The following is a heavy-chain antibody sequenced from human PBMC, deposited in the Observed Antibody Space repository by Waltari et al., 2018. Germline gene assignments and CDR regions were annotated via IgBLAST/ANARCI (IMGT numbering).Heavy chain of an antibody. J-gene: IGHJ6*03. CDR1: GFTFSSYA. CDR2: ISGSGGST. CDR3: AKDWQYHRESYYYYMDV. V-gene: IGHV3-23*01. Sequence: EVQLLESGGGLVQPGGSLRLSCAASGFTFSSYAMSWVRQAPGKGLEWVSAISGSGGSTYYVASVKGRFTISRDNSKNTLYLQMNSLRAEDTSVYYCAKDWQYHRESYYYYMDVWGKGTTVTISS. D-gene: IGHD2-2*01.